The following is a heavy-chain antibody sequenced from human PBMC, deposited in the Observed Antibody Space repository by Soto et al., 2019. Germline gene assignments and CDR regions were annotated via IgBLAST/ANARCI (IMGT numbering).Heavy chain of an antibody. J-gene: IGHJ6*02. Sequence: ASVKVSCKASGYTFTSSYMYWGRQAPGQGLEWMGIINPSGGSTNYAQKFQGRLTMTRDTSAGTVYMELSSLRSEDTAVYYCARDCGTDSFYYGMDIWGQGTTVTVSS. CDR2: INPSGGST. CDR3: ARDCGTDSFYYGMDI. V-gene: IGHV1-46*01. CDR1: GYTFTSSY. D-gene: IGHD1-1*01.